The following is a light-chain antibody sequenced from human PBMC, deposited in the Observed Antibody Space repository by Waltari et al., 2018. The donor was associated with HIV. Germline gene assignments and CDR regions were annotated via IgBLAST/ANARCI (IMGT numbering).Light chain of an antibody. Sequence: QSVLTQPHSVSGAPGQRVTISCTGSSSNIGAGSDVHWYQQLPGTAPKLLIYANIIRPSGVPDRFSGSKSGSSASLAITGLQAEDEAHYYCQSFDSSLTTSGVIFGGGTKLTVL. CDR2: ANI. CDR1: SSNIGAGSD. V-gene: IGLV1-40*01. J-gene: IGLJ2*01. CDR3: QSFDSSLTTSGVI.